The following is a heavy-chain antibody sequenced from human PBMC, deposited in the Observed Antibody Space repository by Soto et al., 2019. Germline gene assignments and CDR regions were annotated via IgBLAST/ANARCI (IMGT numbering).Heavy chain of an antibody. CDR1: GFSLNTSGVG. Sequence: QITLKESGPTLVKPTKTLTLTCTFSGFSLNTSGVGVGWIRQPPGKAMEWLALIYWDDDKRYSPSLKSSLTINKDTYNHQVALTKTTINTVDTGTYNSAHRPYGDCPIDNWGQGTLITVTS. CDR2: IYWDDDK. D-gene: IGHD4-17*01. CDR3: AHRPYGDCPIDN. V-gene: IGHV2-5*02. J-gene: IGHJ4*02.